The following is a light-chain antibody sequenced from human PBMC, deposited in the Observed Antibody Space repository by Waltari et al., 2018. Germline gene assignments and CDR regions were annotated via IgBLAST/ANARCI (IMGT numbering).Light chain of an antibody. CDR3: QTGGHGTWV. J-gene: IGLJ3*02. V-gene: IGLV4-69*01. CDR1: SGHSSNI. Sequence: QLVLTQSPSASASLGASVRLTCTLDSGHSSNIIAWHQQQPGTGPRYLMKVHRDGSHSKGDEIPARFSGSGAGAGRYLTISSGQSEDEADYYCQTGGHGTWVFGGGTKLTVL. CDR2: VHRDGSH.